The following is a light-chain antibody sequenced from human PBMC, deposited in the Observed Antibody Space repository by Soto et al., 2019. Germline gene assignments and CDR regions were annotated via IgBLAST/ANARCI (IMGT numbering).Light chain of an antibody. V-gene: IGKV1-39*01. J-gene: IGKJ5*01. Sequence: DIQMTQSPSSLSASVGDRVTITCRASQSISSYLNWFQQKPGKAPKLLIYAASSLQSGAPSRFSGSGSGTDFTLTVSSLQPEDFVTYYCQQGYSTPITFGQGTRLEIK. CDR2: AAS. CDR3: QQGYSTPIT. CDR1: QSISSY.